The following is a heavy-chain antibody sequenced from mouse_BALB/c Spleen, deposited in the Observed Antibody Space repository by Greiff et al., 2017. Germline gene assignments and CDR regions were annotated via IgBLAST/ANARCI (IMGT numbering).Heavy chain of an antibody. D-gene: IGHD2-10*02. J-gene: IGHJ3*01. CDR2: ISSGGGST. CDR1: GFAFSSYD. V-gene: IGHV5-12-1*01. CDR3: ARRDLVSRFAY. Sequence: EVHLVESGGGLVKPGGSLKLSCAASGFAFSSYDMSWVRQTPEKRLEWVAYISSGGGSTYYPDTVKGRFTISRDNAKNTLYLQMSSLKSEDTAMYYCARRDLVSRFAYWGQGTLVTVSA.